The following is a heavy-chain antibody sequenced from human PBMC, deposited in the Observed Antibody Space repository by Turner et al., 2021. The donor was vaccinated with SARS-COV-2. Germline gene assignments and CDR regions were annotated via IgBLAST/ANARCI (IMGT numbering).Heavy chain of an antibody. CDR3: ARHWEVAAAAYLARFDP. J-gene: IGHJ5*02. V-gene: IGHV4-39*01. D-gene: IGHD6-13*01. CDR1: GASISSSSSY. Sequence: QLQLQASGTGRVKPSETLSLTCTVTGASISSSSSYWGWIRQPPGKGLEGIGSIYYSGSTYYNPSLKSRVTISVDTSKNHFSLKLSSVTAADTALYYCARHWEVAAAAYLARFDPWGQGTLVTVSS. CDR2: IYYSGST.